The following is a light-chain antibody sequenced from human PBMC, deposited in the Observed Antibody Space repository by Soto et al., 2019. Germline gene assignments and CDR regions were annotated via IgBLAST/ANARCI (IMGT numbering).Light chain of an antibody. CDR1: SSDVGGYNY. V-gene: IGLV2-11*01. CDR3: CSCAGRYTYV. J-gene: IGLJ1*01. Sequence: QSVLTQPRSVSGSPGQSVTISCTGASSDVGGYNYVSWYQQHPGKAPKLMIYDVSKRPSGVPDRFSGSKSGNTASLTISGLQTEDEADYYCCSCAGRYTYVFGTGTQLTVL. CDR2: DVS.